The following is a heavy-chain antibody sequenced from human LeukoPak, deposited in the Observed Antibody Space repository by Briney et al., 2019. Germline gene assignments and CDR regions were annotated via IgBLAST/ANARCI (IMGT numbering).Heavy chain of an antibody. J-gene: IGHJ4*02. V-gene: IGHV3-66*01. Sequence: GGSLRLSCAASGFTVSSNYMSWVRQAPGKGLEWVSVIYSGGSTYYADSVKGRFTISRDNSKNTLYLQMNSLRAEDTAVYNCAREGGSCYSCFDYWGQGTLVTVSS. CDR1: GFTVSSNY. CDR3: AREGGSCYSCFDY. D-gene: IGHD2-15*01. CDR2: IYSGGST.